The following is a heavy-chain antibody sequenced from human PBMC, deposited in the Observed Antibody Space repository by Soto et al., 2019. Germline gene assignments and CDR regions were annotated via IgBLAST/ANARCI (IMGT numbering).Heavy chain of an antibody. CDR1: GVTFTSPA. D-gene: IGHD3-3*01. CDR2: IVVGSGNT. J-gene: IGHJ3*02. V-gene: IGHV1-58*02. Sequence: SVKVCWKASGVTFTSPAIQWVRQARGQRLEWIGWIVVGSGNTNYAQKFQERVTITRDMSTSTAYMELSSLRSEDTAVYYCAARLYNTRTYYDFWSGDTGDAFDIWRQGTMVTVSS. CDR3: AARLYNTRTYYDFWSGDTGDAFDI.